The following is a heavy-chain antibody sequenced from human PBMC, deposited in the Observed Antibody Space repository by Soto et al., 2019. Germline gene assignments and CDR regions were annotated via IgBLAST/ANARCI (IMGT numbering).Heavy chain of an antibody. J-gene: IGHJ3*02. Sequence: QVQLVQSGPEVKKPGASVKVSCKASGYTFTGFGISWVRQAPGLGLEWMGWISAHNGNTNFAQKFQGRLTLTTQKSTSTAYMELRSLISDDTAVYYCARTLYLPQFDIWGQGTRVCVSS. CDR1: GYTFTGFG. CDR2: ISAHNGNT. V-gene: IGHV1-18*01. CDR3: ARTLYLPQFDI. D-gene: IGHD3-16*02.